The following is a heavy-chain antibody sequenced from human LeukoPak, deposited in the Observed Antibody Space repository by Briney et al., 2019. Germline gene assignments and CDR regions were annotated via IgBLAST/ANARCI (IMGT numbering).Heavy chain of an antibody. CDR3: ARDGDGDYVFSYYFDY. J-gene: IGHJ4*02. CDR2: ISYDESNT. Sequence: GGSLRLSCAASGFTFSSYAMHWVRQAPGKGLEWVALISYDESNTFYADSVKGRFTISRDNSKNTLYLQMNGLRVEDTAVYYCARDGDGDYVFSYYFDYWGQGTLVTVSS. D-gene: IGHD4-17*01. CDR1: GFTFSSYA. V-gene: IGHV3-30*04.